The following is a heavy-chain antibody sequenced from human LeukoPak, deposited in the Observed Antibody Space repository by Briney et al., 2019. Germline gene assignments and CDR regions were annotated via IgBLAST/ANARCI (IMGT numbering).Heavy chain of an antibody. J-gene: IGHJ6*02. V-gene: IGHV3-30*18. CDR2: ISYDGSNK. D-gene: IGHD1-1*01. CDR3: ANLWKSDGMDV. CDR1: GFTFSNYG. Sequence: PGGSLRLSCAASGFTFSNYGMPWVRQAPGKGLEWVAVISYDGSNKYYADSVKGRFTISRDNSKNTLYLQMNSLRAEDTAVYYCANLWKSDGMDVWGQGTTVTVSS.